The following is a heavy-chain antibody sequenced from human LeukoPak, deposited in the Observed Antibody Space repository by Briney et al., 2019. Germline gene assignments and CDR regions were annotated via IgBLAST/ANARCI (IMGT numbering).Heavy chain of an antibody. V-gene: IGHV1-2*02. J-gene: IGHJ6*03. Sequence: EASVKVSCKTSGYRFTGYYLHWVRQAPGQGLEWMGWMNPKSGATDYARKFQGRVTTTRDTSISTAYMELTRLRSDDTAVYFCARGSDYDDYFYMDFWGKGTTVTVSS. CDR1: GYRFTGYY. CDR3: ARGSDYDDYFYMDF. CDR2: MNPKSGAT.